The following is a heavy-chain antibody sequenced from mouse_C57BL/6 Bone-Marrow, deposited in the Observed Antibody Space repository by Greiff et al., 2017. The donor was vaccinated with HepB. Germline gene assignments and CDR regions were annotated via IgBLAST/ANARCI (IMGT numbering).Heavy chain of an antibody. D-gene: IGHD2-4*01. V-gene: IGHV1-61*01. CDR2: IYPSDSET. CDR3: ARGGDYDWFAY. CDR1: GYTFTSYW. Sequence: QVQLQQPGAELVRPGSSVKLSCKASGYTFTSYWMDWVKQRPGQGLEWIGNIYPSDSETHYNPKFKDKATLTVDKSSSTAYMQLSSLTSEDSAVYYCARGGDYDWFAYWGQGTLVTVSA. J-gene: IGHJ3*01.